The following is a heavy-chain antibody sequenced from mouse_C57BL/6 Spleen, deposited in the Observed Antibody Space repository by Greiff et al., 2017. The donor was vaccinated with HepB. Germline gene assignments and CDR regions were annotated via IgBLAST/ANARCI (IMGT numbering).Heavy chain of an antibody. D-gene: IGHD1-1*01. Sequence: QVHVKQPGAELVKPGASVKLSCKASGYTFTSYWMHWVKQRPGQGLEWIGMIHPNSGSTNYNEKFKSKATLTVDKSSSTAYMQLSSLTSEDSAVYYCASLHYYGSSYEYFDVWGTGTTVTVSS. CDR3: ASLHYYGSSYEYFDV. J-gene: IGHJ1*03. V-gene: IGHV1-64*01. CDR2: IHPNSGST. CDR1: GYTFTSYW.